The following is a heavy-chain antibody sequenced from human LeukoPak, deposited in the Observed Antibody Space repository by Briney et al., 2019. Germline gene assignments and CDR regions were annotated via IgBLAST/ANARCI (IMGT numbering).Heavy chain of an antibody. CDR3: WAVSSGWYRYYYYGRDV. D-gene: IGHD6-19*01. Sequence: SVKVSCKASGFTFTRSSMQWVRQARGQRLEWIGWIFVGSGNTQYAPNSQETGTITRDMSPRTAYMELSSLRSEGTAAYFFWAVSSGWYRYYYYGRDVWGQGTTVSVSS. V-gene: IGHV1-58*02. J-gene: IGHJ6*02. CDR2: IFVGSGNT. CDR1: GFTFTRSS.